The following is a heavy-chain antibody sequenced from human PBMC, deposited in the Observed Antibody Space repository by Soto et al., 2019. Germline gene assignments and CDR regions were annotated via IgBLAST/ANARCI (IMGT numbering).Heavy chain of an antibody. CDR1: GYTCIADC. J-gene: IGHJ4*02. CDR2: ISAYNGNT. D-gene: IGHD3-3*01. V-gene: IGHV1-18*01. CDR3: ARDLTIFGVVIYDL. Sequence: KVDGKGAGYTCIADCISWLQQTTGQGLEWMGWISAYNGNTNYAQKLQGRVTMTTDTSTSTAYMELRSLRSDDTAVYYCARDLTIFGVVIYDLWGQGTLVTVSS.